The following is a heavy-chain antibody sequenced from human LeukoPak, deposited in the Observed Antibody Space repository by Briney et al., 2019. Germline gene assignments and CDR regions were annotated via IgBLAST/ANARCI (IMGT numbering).Heavy chain of an antibody. D-gene: IGHD3-10*01. CDR3: ARVGYYGSGSEDYYMDV. CDR2: INHSGST. V-gene: IGHV4-34*01. Sequence: SETLSLTCAVYGGSFSGYYWSWIRQPPGKGLEWIGEINHSGSTNYNPSLKSRVTISVDTSKNQFSLKLSSVTAADTAVYYCARVGYYGSGSEDYYMDVWGKGTTVTVSS. J-gene: IGHJ6*03. CDR1: GGSFSGYY.